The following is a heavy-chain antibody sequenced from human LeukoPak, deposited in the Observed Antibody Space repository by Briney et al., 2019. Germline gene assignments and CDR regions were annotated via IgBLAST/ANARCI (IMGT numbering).Heavy chain of an antibody. D-gene: IGHD4-17*01. CDR1: GYTSTSYG. V-gene: IGHV1-18*01. CDR2: ISAYNGNT. Sequence: ASVKVSCKASGYTSTSYGISWVRQAPGQGLEWMGWISAYNGNTNYAQKLQGRVTMTTDTSTSTAYMELRSLRSDDTAVYYCARDGSLYGDSRYYYGMDVWGQGTTVTVSS. CDR3: ARDGSLYGDSRYYYGMDV. J-gene: IGHJ6*02.